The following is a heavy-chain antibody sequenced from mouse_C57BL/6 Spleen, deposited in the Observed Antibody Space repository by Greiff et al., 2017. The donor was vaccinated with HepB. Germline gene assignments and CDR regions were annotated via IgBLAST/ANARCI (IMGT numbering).Heavy chain of an antibody. CDR2: IDPETGGT. V-gene: IGHV1-15*01. J-gene: IGHJ4*01. CDR3: TRLGWGDY. CDR1: GYTFTDYE. D-gene: IGHD2-3*01. Sequence: QVQLKESGAELVRPGASVTLSCKASGYTFTDYEMHWVKQTPVHGLEWIGAIDPETGGTAYNQKFKGKAILTADKSSSTAYMELRSLTSEDSAVYYCTRLGWGDYWGQGTSVTVSS.